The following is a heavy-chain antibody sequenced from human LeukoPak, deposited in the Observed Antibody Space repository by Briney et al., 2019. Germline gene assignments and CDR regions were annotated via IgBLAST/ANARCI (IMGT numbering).Heavy chain of an antibody. V-gene: IGHV3-30*18. CDR1: GFTFSSYG. CDR3: AKDLRRRGRVVVITTDYYYYMDV. D-gene: IGHD3-22*01. J-gene: IGHJ6*03. CDR2: ISYDGSNK. Sequence: PGRSLRLSCAASGFTFSSYGMHWVRQAPGKGLEWVAVISYDGSNKYYADSVKGRFTISRDNSKNTLYLQMNSLRAEDTAVYYCAKDLRRRGRVVVITTDYYYYMDVWGKGTTVTVSS.